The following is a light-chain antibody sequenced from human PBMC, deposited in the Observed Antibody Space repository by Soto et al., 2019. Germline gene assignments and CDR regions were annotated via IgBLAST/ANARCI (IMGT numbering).Light chain of an antibody. V-gene: IGKV2-24*01. Sequence: DIVMTQTPLSSPVTLGQAASISCRSSPSLVHNDGNTYLSWFQQRPGQPPRLLIYKVSDRFSGVPDRFSGXXXXTDFTLTIXXXXXXDVGVYYCMQAXXXSWTFGQG. CDR2: KVS. J-gene: IGKJ1*01. CDR3: MQAXXXSWT. CDR1: PSLVHNDGNTY.